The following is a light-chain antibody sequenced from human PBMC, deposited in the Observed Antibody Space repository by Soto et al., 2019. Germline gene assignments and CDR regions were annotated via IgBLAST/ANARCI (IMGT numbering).Light chain of an antibody. Sequence: QSALTQPASVSGSPGQSITISCTGTSSDVGGYNYVSWYQQHPGKAPKLMIYEVSNRPSGVSNRFSGSKSGNTASLTISGLQAEDEADYYCSSYTSGRTSVVFGGGTKLTVL. CDR2: EVS. CDR3: SSYTSGRTSVV. J-gene: IGLJ2*01. V-gene: IGLV2-14*01. CDR1: SSDVGGYNY.